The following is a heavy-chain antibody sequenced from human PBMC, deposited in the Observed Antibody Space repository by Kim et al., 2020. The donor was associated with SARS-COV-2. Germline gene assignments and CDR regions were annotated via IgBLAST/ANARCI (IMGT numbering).Heavy chain of an antibody. CDR3: ARDAAGESYARYYYYGMDV. Sequence: SETLSLTCTVSGGSISSYYWSWIRQPPGKGLEWIGYIYYSGSTNYNPSLKSRVTISVDTSKNQFSLKLSSVTAADTAVYYCARDAAGESYARYYYYGMDVWGQGTTVTVSS. CDR2: IYYSGST. CDR1: GGSISSYY. D-gene: IGHD1-26*01. J-gene: IGHJ6*02. V-gene: IGHV4-59*13.